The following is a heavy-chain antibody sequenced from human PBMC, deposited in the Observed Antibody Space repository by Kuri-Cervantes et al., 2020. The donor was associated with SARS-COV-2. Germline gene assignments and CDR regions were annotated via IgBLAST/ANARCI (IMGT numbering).Heavy chain of an antibody. D-gene: IGHD2-2*03. CDR2: IIPVFDTP. CDR3: ARVGYCSLSGCLTGAIDH. J-gene: IGHJ4*02. CDR1: GASFTTYG. V-gene: IGHV1-69*13. Sequence: SVKVSCKTSGASFTTYGINWVRQAPGHGLEWMGGIIPVFDTPQYAQKFQGRVTTTADPSTSTAYMDLRRLKSEDTAVYYCARVGYCSLSGCLTGAIDHWGQGTLVTVSS.